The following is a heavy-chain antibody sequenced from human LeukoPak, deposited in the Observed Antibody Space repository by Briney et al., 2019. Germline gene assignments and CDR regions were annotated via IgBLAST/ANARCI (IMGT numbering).Heavy chain of an antibody. D-gene: IGHD6-19*01. CDR2: IYSGGST. CDR3: ARGYDGSSGWYGEAPYYFDY. CDR1: GFTVSSND. V-gene: IGHV3-66*01. J-gene: IGHJ4*02. Sequence: GGSLRLSCAASGFTVSSNDMSWVRQAPGKGLEWVSVIYSGGSTYYADSVKGRFTISRDNSKNTLYLQMNSLRAEDTAVYYCARGYDGSSGWYGEAPYYFDYWGQGTLVTVSS.